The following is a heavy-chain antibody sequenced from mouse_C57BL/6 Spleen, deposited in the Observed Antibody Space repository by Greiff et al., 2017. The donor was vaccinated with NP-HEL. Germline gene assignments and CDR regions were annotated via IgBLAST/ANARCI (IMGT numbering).Heavy chain of an antibody. Sequence: EVQLQQSGAELVRPGASVKLSCTASGFNIKDDYMHWVKQRPEQGLEWIGWIDPENGDTEYASKFQGKATITADTSSNTAYLQLSSLTSEDTAVYYCTTYGSLAMDYWGQGTSVTVSS. J-gene: IGHJ4*01. CDR2: IDPENGDT. V-gene: IGHV14-4*01. D-gene: IGHD1-1*01. CDR3: TTYGSLAMDY. CDR1: GFNIKDDY.